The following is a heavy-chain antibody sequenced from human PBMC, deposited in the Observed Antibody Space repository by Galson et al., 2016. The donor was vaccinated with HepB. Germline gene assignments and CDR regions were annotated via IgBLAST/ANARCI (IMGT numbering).Heavy chain of an antibody. J-gene: IGHJ6*04. CDR2: VSDSGGTT. CDR1: GFTFSSSA. V-gene: IGHV3-23*01. Sequence: SLRLSCAASGFTFSSSAMTWVRQAPGKGLEWVSSVSDSGGTTYHADSVKGRFTISRDNSKNTVYLQMNSLRAEDTAVYYCARDLEYYDRSGYLSRSRGMDVWGTGTTVIVSS. D-gene: IGHD3-22*01. CDR3: ARDLEYYDRSGYLSRSRGMDV.